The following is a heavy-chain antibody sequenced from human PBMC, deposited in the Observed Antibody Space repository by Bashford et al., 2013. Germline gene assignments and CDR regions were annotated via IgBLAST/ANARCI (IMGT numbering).Heavy chain of an antibody. CDR2: INQDGSDT. J-gene: IGHJ4*02. D-gene: IGHD6-19*01. CDR3: ARGLYSGGWYPDYFDF. V-gene: IGHV3-7*01. CDR1: GLSISDHW. Sequence: GGSLRLSCAVSGLSISDHWMSWVRQIPGRGLEWLANINQDGSDTHYVDSMKGRFTISRTNANNSLYLQVNSLRGEDTAVYYCARGLYSGGWYPDYFDFGGRGTLVTVSS.